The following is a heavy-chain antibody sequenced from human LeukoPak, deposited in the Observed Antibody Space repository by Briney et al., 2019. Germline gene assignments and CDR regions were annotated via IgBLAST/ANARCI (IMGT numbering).Heavy chain of an antibody. CDR2: ISSGGST. Sequence: GGSLRLSCAAAGFTFNNYAMSCVRQAPGKGLKWVSGISSGGSTYYADSVKGRFTISRDNSKNTLFLQMNSLRAEDTAVYYCAKDTYSSSPYYFDYWGQGTLVTVSS. CDR1: GFTFNNYA. J-gene: IGHJ4*02. V-gene: IGHV3-23*01. CDR3: AKDTYSSSPYYFDY. D-gene: IGHD6-6*01.